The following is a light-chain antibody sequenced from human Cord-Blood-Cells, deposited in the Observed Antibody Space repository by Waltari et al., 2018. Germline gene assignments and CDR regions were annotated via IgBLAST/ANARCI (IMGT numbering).Light chain of an antibody. J-gene: IGKJ3*01. CDR2: DAS. CDR3: QQRSNWGFT. V-gene: IGKV3-11*01. Sequence: SPATLSLSPGERATLSCRASQSVSSYLAWYQQKPGQAPRLLIYDASNRATGIPARFSGSGSGTDFTLTISSLEPEDFAVYYCQQRSNWGFTFGPGTKVDIK. CDR1: QSVSSY.